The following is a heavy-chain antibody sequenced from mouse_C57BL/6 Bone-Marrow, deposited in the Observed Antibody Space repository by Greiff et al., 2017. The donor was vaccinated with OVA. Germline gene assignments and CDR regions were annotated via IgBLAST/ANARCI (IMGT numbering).Heavy chain of an antibody. CDR1: GYTFTSYW. D-gene: IGHD2-1*01. J-gene: IGHJ1*03. CDR2: IDPSDSYT. CDR3: ARFGNSLYWYFDV. V-gene: IGHV1-69*01. Sequence: QVQLKESGAELVMPGASVKLSCKASGYTFTSYWMHWVKQRPGQGLEWIGEIDPSDSYTNYNQKFKGKSTLTVDKSSSTAYMQLSSLTSEDSAVYYCARFGNSLYWYFDVWGTGTTVTVSS.